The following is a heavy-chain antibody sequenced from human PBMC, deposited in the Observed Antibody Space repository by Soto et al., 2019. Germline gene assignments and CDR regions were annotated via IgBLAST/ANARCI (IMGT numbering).Heavy chain of an antibody. D-gene: IGHD3-22*01. CDR2: IDYSGST. J-gene: IGHJ3*01. Sequence: SETLSLTCTVSGGSITSYYWSWIRQSPGKGLEWIGYIDYSGSTNYNPSLKSRVAISIDTSKDQFSLKLSSVTAADTAVYFCARDRYYYDSSGYSTDAFDLWGQGXMVTVSS. CDR3: ARDRYYYDSSGYSTDAFDL. CDR1: GGSITSYY. V-gene: IGHV4-59*01.